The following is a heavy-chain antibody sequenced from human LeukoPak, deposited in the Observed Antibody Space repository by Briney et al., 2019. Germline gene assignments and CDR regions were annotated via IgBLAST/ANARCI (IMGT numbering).Heavy chain of an antibody. CDR3: ARGTIFGVVTQPDFDY. J-gene: IGHJ4*02. CDR1: GFTFSSYG. V-gene: IGHV3-33*01. D-gene: IGHD3-3*01. CDR2: IWYDGSKQ. Sequence: PGGSLRLSCAASGFTFSSYGMHWVRQAPGKGLEWVALIWYDGSKQYYEDSVEGRFSVSRDNSKNTLYLQMNSLRAEDTAVYYCARGTIFGVVTQPDFDYWGQGTLVTVSS.